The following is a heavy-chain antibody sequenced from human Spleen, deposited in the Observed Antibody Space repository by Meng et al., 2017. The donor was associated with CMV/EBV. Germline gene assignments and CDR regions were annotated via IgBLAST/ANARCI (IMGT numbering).Heavy chain of an antibody. CDR3: ARVFRGYYSTNFDY. CDR2: LKQDGSEK. J-gene: IGHJ4*02. D-gene: IGHD3-22*01. V-gene: IGHV3-7*01. Sequence: GGSPRLSCAASGFTFSTYWMSWVRQAPGKGLEWVANLKQDGSEKYYVDSVKGRFTISRDNAKNSLDLQMNSLRAADTAVYYCARVFRGYYSTNFDYWGQGTLVTVSS. CDR1: GFTFSTYW.